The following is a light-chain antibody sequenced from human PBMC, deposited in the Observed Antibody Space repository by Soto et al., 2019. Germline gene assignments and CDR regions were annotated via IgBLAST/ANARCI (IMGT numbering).Light chain of an antibody. CDR2: GAS. V-gene: IGKV3-20*01. Sequence: EIVLTQSPGTLSLSPGERATLSCRASQSVNSSYLAWYQQKPGQAPRLLMYGASSRATGIPDRFSGSGSGTAFSLPISRMEPEDFAVYYCQQYYNTTRTFGQGTRVEIK. CDR1: QSVNSSY. J-gene: IGKJ1*01. CDR3: QQYYNTTRT.